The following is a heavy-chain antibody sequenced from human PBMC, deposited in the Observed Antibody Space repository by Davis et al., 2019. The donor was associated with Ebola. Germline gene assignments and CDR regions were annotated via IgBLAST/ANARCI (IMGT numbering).Heavy chain of an antibody. J-gene: IGHJ6*04. Sequence: AASVKVSCKASGNTISTYTIDWVRQAPGQGLEWMGGIIPLFGTTNYAQKFRGRVMITADKSTRIAYMELNSLTSEDTAVYYCARDFLPDILTGYYPNGMDVWGKGTTVTVSS. CDR3: ARDFLPDILTGYYPNGMDV. D-gene: IGHD3-9*01. CDR1: GNTISTYT. V-gene: IGHV1-69*06. CDR2: IIPLFGTT.